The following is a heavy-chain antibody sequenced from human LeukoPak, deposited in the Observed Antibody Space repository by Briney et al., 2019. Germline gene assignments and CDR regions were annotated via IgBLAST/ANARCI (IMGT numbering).Heavy chain of an antibody. V-gene: IGHV3-48*03. J-gene: IGHJ4*02. CDR3: ARDGDSYGYGIDY. D-gene: IGHD5-18*01. CDR2: ISSSGSTI. CDR1: GFTFSIYE. Sequence: GGSLRLSCSASGFTFSIYEMNWVRQAPGKGLEWVSYISSSGSTIYYADSVKGRFTISRDNARNSLYLQMNSLRGEDTAIYYCARDGDSYGYGIDYWGQGTLVTVSP.